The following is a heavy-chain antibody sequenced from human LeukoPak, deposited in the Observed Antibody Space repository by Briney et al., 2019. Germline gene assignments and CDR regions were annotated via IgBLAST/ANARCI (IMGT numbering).Heavy chain of an antibody. J-gene: IGHJ4*02. CDR3: ASSHRGYYGSGSFDY. D-gene: IGHD3-10*01. CDR2: IYTSGST. Sequence: PSETLSLTCTVSGGSISSGRYFWSWIRQPAGKGLEWIGRIYTSGSTNYNPSLKSRVTISVDTSKNQFSLKLSSVTAADTAVYYCASSHRGYYGSGSFDYWGQGTLVTVSS. V-gene: IGHV4-61*02. CDR1: GGSISSGRYF.